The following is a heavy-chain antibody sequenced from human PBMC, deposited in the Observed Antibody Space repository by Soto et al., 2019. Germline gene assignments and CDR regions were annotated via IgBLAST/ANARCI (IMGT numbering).Heavy chain of an antibody. D-gene: IGHD2-8*01. CDR2: IYSTENT. Sequence: SETLSLTCTVSGGSVSSNSYSWGWIRQSPGKGLEWIGTIYSTENTYYHPSLLGRVTISVDTSMNEFSLELSSVTAADTAMYYCARNGDCTRPGCIVGWFDPWGPGTLVTVSS. J-gene: IGHJ5*02. CDR1: GGSVSSNSYS. V-gene: IGHV4-39*07. CDR3: ARNGDCTRPGCIVGWFDP.